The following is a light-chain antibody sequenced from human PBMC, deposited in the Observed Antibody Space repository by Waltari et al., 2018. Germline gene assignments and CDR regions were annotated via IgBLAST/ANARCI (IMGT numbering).Light chain of an antibody. CDR2: WAS. V-gene: IGKV4-1*01. CDR3: QQYLGTPRT. J-gene: IGKJ2*01. CDR1: QSVLYSSNNKNY. Sequence: DIVMTQSPDSLAVSLGERATINCKSSQSVLYSSNNKNYLAWYQQKPGQPPTLLIYWASTRESGVPDRFSGSGSGTDFTLTISSLQAEDVAVYYCQQYLGTPRTFGQGTKLEIK.